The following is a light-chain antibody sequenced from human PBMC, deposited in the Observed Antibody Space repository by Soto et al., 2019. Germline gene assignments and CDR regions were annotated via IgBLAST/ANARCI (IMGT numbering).Light chain of an antibody. Sequence: DVVMTQSPLSLPVTLGQPASISCRSSQSLVYSDGNTSLNWFQQRPGQSPRRLIYKVSNRDSGVPDRFSGSGSGTEFTLKSTRVEAEEVGTYYGMQGGHWPWTCGQGTKVEIK. V-gene: IGKV2-30*01. CDR2: KVS. CDR1: QSLVYSDGNTS. J-gene: IGKJ1*01. CDR3: MQGGHWPWT.